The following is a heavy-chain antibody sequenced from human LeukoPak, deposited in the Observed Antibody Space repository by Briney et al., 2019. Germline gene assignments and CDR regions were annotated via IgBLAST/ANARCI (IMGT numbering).Heavy chain of an antibody. V-gene: IGHV3-23*01. CDR2: ISGSGGST. D-gene: IGHD2-15*01. CDR1: GFSFSSYA. CDR3: AKDTGYCSGGSCYGGFDY. J-gene: IGHJ4*02. Sequence: GGSLRLSCATSGFSFSSYAMSWVRQARGKGLEWVSAISGSGGSTYYADSVKGRFTISRDNSKNTLYLQMNSLRAEDTAVYYCAKDTGYCSGGSCYGGFDYWGQGTLVTVSS.